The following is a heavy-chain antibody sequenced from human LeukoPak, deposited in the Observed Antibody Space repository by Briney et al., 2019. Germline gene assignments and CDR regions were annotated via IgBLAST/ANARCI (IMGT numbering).Heavy chain of an antibody. CDR3: ARHGSGEGGSGWYRGAFDI. J-gene: IGHJ3*02. CDR1: GLPFSSYY. CDR2: FYYSGST. Sequence: WDTLPLPYTVSGLPFSSYYWIWIRPPPGKGLEWIGYFYYSGSTNSNPSRNSQIPLSVAASKNHFSLKLSSVTAADTAVYYCARHGSGEGGSGWYRGAFDIWGQGTMVTVSS. D-gene: IGHD6-19*01. V-gene: IGHV4-59*08.